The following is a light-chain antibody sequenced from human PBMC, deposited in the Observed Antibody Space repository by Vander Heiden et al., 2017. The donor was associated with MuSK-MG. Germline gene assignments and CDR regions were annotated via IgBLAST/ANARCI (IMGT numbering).Light chain of an antibody. CDR3: QQYGSSKV. J-gene: IGKJ4*01. CDR1: QSVGSNR. CDR2: GAS. V-gene: IGKV3-20*01. Sequence: IVLTQSPVTLSLSPGERATLSCRASQSVGSNRLAWYQQKHGQAPRLLIYGASSRATGIPDRFSGSGSGTDFTLTISRLEPDDFAVYYCQQYGSSKVFGGGTKVEIK.